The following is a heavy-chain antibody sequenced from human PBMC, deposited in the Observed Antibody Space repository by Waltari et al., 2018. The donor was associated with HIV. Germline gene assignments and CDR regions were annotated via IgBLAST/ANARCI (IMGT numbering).Heavy chain of an antibody. V-gene: IGHV4-4*02. CDR1: GGSIRSGRW. D-gene: IGHD4-17*01. CDR2: IHHSGNV. Sequence: QVQLQESGPGLVRPSGTLFLTCALTGGSIRSGRWWSGVRQPPGKGLEWIGDIHHSGNVNYNLSLKSRVAFSVDRSKNHFSLNLTSVTTADTATYFCARLRDYGDYGHYDFWGRGTLVVVSP. CDR3: ARLRDYGDYGHYDF. J-gene: IGHJ4*02.